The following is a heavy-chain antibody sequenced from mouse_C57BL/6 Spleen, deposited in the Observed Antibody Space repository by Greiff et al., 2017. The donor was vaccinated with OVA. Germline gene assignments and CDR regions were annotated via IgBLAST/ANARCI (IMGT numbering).Heavy chain of an antibody. V-gene: IGHV1-50*01. CDR3: ARTLLQYYFDY. Sequence: QVQLQQPGAELVKPGASVKLSCKASGYTFTSYWMQWVKQRPGQGLEWIGEIDPSDSYTNYNQKFKGKATLTVDTSSSTAYMQLSSLTSEDSAVYYCARTLLQYYFDYWGQGTTLTVSS. J-gene: IGHJ2*01. D-gene: IGHD2-12*01. CDR1: GYTFTSYW. CDR2: IDPSDSYT.